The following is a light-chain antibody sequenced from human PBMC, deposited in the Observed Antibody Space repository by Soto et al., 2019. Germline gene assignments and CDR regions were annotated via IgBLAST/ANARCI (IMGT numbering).Light chain of an antibody. CDR2: AAS. V-gene: IGKV1-9*01. Sequence: IQVTQSPSSLSASVGDRVTITCRASQDISSYLAWYQQKPGKAPTLLIYAASTLQSGVPSRFSGSGFRTDFTLTISSLQAEDFAVYYCQQYDYWPRTFGQGTKVDIK. J-gene: IGKJ1*01. CDR3: QQYDYWPRT. CDR1: QDISSY.